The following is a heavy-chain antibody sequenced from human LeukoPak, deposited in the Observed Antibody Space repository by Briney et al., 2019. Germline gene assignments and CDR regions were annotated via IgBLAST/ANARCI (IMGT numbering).Heavy chain of an antibody. D-gene: IGHD6-13*01. CDR3: ARGPIASAGTEYYFDP. CDR2: IYYSGST. Sequence: SETLSLTCTVSGGSISSHYWSWIRQPPGKGLEWIGYIYYSGSTNYNPSLKSRVTISVDTSKNQFSLKLSSVTAADTAVYYCARGPIASAGTEYYFDPWGQGTLVTVSS. J-gene: IGHJ5*02. CDR1: GGSISSHY. V-gene: IGHV4-59*11.